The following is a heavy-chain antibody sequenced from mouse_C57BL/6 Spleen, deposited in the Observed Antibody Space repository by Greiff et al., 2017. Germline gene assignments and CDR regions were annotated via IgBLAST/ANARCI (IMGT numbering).Heavy chain of an antibody. CDR1: GYTFTSYW. V-gene: IGHV1-64*01. CDR2: IHPNSGST. D-gene: IGHD3-2*02. J-gene: IGHJ4*01. Sequence: QVQLQQPGAELVKPGASVKLSCKASGYTFTSYWMHWVKQRPGQGLEWIGMIHPNSGSTNYNEKFKSKATLTVDKSSSTAYMQLSSLTSEDSAVYYCARRGYISGGMDYWGQGTSVTVSS. CDR3: ARRGYISGGMDY.